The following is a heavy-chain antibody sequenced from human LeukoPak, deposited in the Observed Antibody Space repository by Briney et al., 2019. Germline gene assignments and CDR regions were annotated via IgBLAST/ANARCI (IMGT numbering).Heavy chain of an antibody. J-gene: IGHJ4*02. V-gene: IGHV3-48*03. CDR3: ARDLHRWELPDY. CDR1: GFTFSSYE. D-gene: IGHD1-26*01. Sequence: GGSLRLSCAASGFTFSSYEMNWVRQAPGKGLEWVSYISSSGSTIYYADSVKGRFTISRDNAKNSLYLQMNSLRAEDTAIYYCARDLHRWELPDYWGQGTLVTVSS. CDR2: ISSSGSTI.